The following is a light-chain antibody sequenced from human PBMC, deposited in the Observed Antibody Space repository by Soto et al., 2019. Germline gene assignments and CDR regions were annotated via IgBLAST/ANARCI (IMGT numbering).Light chain of an antibody. V-gene: IGLV2-23*01. J-gene: IGLJ1*01. CDR3: CSYAGANTFV. CDR2: EGN. Sequence: QSVLTQPASVSGSPGQSITISCTGTSSDVGSYNLVSWYQQHPGKAPKLMIYEGNKRPSGVSNRFSGSKSANTASLTISGLQTEDEADYSCCSYAGANTFVFGTGTKV. CDR1: SSDVGSYNL.